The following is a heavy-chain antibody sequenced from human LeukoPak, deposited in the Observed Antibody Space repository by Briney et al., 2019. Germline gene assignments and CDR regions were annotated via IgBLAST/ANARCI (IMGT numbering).Heavy chain of an antibody. D-gene: IGHD4-23*01. V-gene: IGHV4-31*03. CDR3: ARNHGGTSYFDF. J-gene: IGHJ4*02. CDR2: VYYSGST. CDR1: GDSIGSGGYY. Sequence: PSETLSLTCTVSGDSIGSGGYYWSWIRQHPGKGLEWIGFVYYSGSTYYTPSLKSRITISVDTSKNQFSLELSSVTAADTAVYYCARNHGGTSYFDFWGQGTLVTVSS.